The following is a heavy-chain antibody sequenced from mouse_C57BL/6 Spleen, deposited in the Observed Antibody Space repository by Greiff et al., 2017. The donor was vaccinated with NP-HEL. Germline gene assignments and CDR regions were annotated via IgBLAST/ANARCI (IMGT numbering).Heavy chain of an antibody. D-gene: IGHD2-5*01. V-gene: IGHV14-1*01. J-gene: IGHJ4*01. CDR1: GFNIKDYY. Sequence: VQLKESGAELVRPGASVKLSCTASGFNIKDYYMHWVKQRPEQGLEWIGRIDPEDGDTEYAPKFQGKATMTADTSSNTAYLQLSSLTSEDTAVYYCTTGYSNSYYAMDYWGQGTSVTVSS. CDR3: TTGYSNSYYAMDY. CDR2: IDPEDGDT.